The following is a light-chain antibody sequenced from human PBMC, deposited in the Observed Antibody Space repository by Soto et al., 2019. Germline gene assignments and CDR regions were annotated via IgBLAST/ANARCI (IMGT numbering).Light chain of an antibody. J-gene: IGLJ2*01. CDR2: SNN. V-gene: IGLV1-44*01. Sequence: QLVLTQPPSASGTPGQRVTISCSGSSSNIGGNTVNWYQQFPGTAPKLLIYSNNQRPSGVPDRFSGSRSGTSASLAISGLQSEDEAYYYCGAWDDGLNGVAFGGGTKLTVL. CDR3: GAWDDGLNGVA. CDR1: SSNIGGNT.